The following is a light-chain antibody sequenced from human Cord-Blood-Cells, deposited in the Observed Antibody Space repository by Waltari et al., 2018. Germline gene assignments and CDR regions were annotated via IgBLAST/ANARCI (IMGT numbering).Light chain of an antibody. CDR2: AAS. Sequence: DIQMTPSPSSLPASVGDRVTITCRASPSISSYLNWYQQKPGKAPKLLIYAASSLQSGVPSRFSGSGSGTDFTLTSSSLQPEDFVTYYCQQSYSTPWTFGQGTKVEIK. V-gene: IGKV1-39*01. CDR1: PSISSY. CDR3: QQSYSTPWT. J-gene: IGKJ1*01.